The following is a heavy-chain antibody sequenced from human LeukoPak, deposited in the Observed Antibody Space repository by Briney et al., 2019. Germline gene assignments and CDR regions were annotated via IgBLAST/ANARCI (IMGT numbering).Heavy chain of an antibody. CDR1: GFTFSSYS. V-gene: IGHV3-30-3*01. Sequence: GGSLRLSCAASGFTFSSYSMHWVRQAPRKGLDWVAVISYDGSNKYYADSGKGRFTISRDNYKNTLYLQMNSLRAGETAVYYCARGPDIVVVVAAYYFGYWGQGTLVTVSS. J-gene: IGHJ4*02. D-gene: IGHD2-15*01. CDR3: ARGPDIVVVVAAYYFGY. CDR2: ISYDGSNK.